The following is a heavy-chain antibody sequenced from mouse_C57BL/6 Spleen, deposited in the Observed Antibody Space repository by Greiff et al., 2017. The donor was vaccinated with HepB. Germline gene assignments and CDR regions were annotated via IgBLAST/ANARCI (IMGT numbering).Heavy chain of an antibody. CDR3: ARSGLGRKGYAMDY. J-gene: IGHJ4*01. V-gene: IGHV1-64*01. CDR2: IRPNSGST. Sequence: QVHVKQPGAELVKPGASVKLSCKASGYTFTSYWMHWVKQRPGQGLEWIGMIRPNSGSTNYNEKFKSKATLTVDKSSSTAYMQLSSLTSEDSAVYYCARSGLGRKGYAMDYWGQGTSVTVSS. CDR1: GYTFTSYW. D-gene: IGHD4-1*01.